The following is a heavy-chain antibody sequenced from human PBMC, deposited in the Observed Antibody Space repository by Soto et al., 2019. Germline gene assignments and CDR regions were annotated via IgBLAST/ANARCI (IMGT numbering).Heavy chain of an antibody. J-gene: IGHJ4*01. CDR1: GFTFSTCS. CDR3: ARDNGYDAATLDY. CDR2: ISSSSSNI. D-gene: IGHD5-12*01. Sequence: EVQLVESGGGLVKPGGSLRLSCAASGFTFSTCSMNWVRQAPGKGLEWVSSISSSSSNIYYADSVKGRFTISRDNAKNSLYLQMNSLRAGDTAVYYCARDNGYDAATLDYWGQGTLVTVSS. V-gene: IGHV3-21*02.